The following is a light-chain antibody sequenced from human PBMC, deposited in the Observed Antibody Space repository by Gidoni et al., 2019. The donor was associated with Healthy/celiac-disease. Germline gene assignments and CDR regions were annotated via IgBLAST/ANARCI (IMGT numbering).Light chain of an antibody. CDR3: QQRSNWPPIT. CDR2: DAS. V-gene: IGKV3-11*01. CDR1: QSVSSY. Sequence: EIVLTQSPATLSLSPGERATLSCRASQSVSSYLAWYQQKPGQAPRLLIYDASNRATGIPARFSCSGSGTDFTLTISSLEPEDFAVYYCQQRSNWPPITFXQXTRLEIK. J-gene: IGKJ5*01.